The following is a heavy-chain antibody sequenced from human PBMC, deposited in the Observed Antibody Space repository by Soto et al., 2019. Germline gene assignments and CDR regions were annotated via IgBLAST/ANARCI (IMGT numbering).Heavy chain of an antibody. Sequence: SETLSLTCTVSGGSISSYYWSWIRQPPGKGLEWIGYIYYSGSTNYNPSLKSRVTISVDTSKNQFSLKLSSVTAADCSITTCSFPSRFHIRGYYYYYGMDVWGQGTTVTVSS. CDR1: GGSISSYY. CDR3: SFPSRFHIRGYYYYYGMDV. J-gene: IGHJ6*02. D-gene: IGHD2-2*01. V-gene: IGHV4-59*01. CDR2: IYYSGST.